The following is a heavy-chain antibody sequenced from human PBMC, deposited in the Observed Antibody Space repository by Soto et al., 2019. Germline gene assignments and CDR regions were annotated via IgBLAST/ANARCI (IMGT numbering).Heavy chain of an antibody. CDR3: EREWGGRGY. D-gene: IGHD3-10*01. Sequence: GGSLRLSCAASGFTFSNYWMTWVRQAPGKGLEWVANIIKDGSEKSYVDSVKGRFTISRDNARNSLYLEMNSLRVEDTAVYYWEREWGGRGYWGQGSLVTVSS. CDR1: GFTFSNYW. CDR2: IIKDGSEK. J-gene: IGHJ4*02. V-gene: IGHV3-7*03.